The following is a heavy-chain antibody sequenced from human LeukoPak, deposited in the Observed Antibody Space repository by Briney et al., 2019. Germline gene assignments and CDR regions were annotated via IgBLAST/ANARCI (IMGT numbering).Heavy chain of an antibody. V-gene: IGHV1-2*02. CDR2: INHNSGGT. Sequence: ASVKVSFKASVYTFTGYYMDGVRQAPGQGLEWMGFINHNSGGTNYAQKFQGRVTMSRDTSISNAYLQWSSLKASDTAMYYCARALPQYRSPSWPPSINSGFDPWGQGTLVTVSS. CDR1: VYTFTGYY. CDR3: ARALPQYRSPSWPPSINSGFDP. J-gene: IGHJ5*02. D-gene: IGHD6-6*01.